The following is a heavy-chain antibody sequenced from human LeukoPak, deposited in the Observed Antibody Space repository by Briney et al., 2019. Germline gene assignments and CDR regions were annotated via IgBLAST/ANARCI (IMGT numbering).Heavy chain of an antibody. J-gene: IGHJ3*02. CDR2: IWYDGSNK. D-gene: IGHD2-2*01. V-gene: IGHV3-30*02. CDR3: AKIEGYCSSTSCYPAGRLDAFDI. Sequence: GGSLRLSCAASGFTFSSYGMHWVRQAPGKGLEWVAVIWYDGSNKYYADSVKGRFTISRDNSKNTLYLQMNSLRAEDTAVYYCAKIEGYCSSTSCYPAGRLDAFDIWGRGTMVTVSS. CDR1: GFTFSSYG.